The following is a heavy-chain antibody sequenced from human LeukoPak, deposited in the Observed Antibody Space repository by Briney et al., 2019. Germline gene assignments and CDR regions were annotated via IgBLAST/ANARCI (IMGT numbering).Heavy chain of an antibody. V-gene: IGHV1-24*01. CDR1: GYTLTELS. CDR3: ATATYYNYMDV. Sequence: ASVKVSCKVSGYTLTELSMHWVRQAPGKGLEWMGGFDLEDDETIYAQKFQGRVTMTEDTSIDTAYMELSSLRSEDTAVYYCATATYYNYMDVWGKGTTVTVSS. J-gene: IGHJ6*03. CDR2: FDLEDDET.